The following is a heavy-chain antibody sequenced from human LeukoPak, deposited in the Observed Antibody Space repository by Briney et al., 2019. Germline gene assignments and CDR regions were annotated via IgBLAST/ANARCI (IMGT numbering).Heavy chain of an antibody. CDR2: IKQEGSEK. CDR1: GFTFSSYW. CDR3: VKTLGPSATAAGDY. D-gene: IGHD1-26*01. J-gene: IGHJ4*02. Sequence: GGSLRLSCAVSGFTFSSYWMSWVRQAPGKGLEWVANIKQEGSEKTYVDSVKGRFTISRDNAQNSLYLQMNSLRVDDTAVFYCVKTLGPSATAAGDYWGQGILVTVSS. V-gene: IGHV3-7*03.